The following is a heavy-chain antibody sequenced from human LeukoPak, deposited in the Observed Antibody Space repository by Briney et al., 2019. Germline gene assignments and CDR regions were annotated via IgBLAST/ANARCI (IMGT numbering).Heavy chain of an antibody. V-gene: IGHV3-23*01. CDR2: ISGSGGST. D-gene: IGHD2-2*01. CDR3: AKQHIVVVPAASFPSPYFDY. J-gene: IGHJ4*02. CDR1: GFTFSSYG. Sequence: GGSLRLSCAASGFTFSSYGMSWVRQAPGKGLEWVSAISGSGGSTYYADSVKGRFTISRDNSKNTLYLQMNSPRAEDTAVYYCAKQHIVVVPAASFPSPYFDYWGQGTLVTVSS.